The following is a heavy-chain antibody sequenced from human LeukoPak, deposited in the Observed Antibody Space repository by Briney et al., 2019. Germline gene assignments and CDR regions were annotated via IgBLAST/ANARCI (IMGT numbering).Heavy chain of an antibody. D-gene: IGHD2-8*02. CDR1: DGSIISSSYY. CDR2: IYYSGST. CDR3: ARFTDVRRFDP. V-gene: IGHV4-61*05. Sequence: PSETLSLTCTVSDGSIISSSYYWGWIRQPPGKGLEWIGYIYYSGSTNYNPSLKSRVTISVDTSKNQFSLKLSSVTAADTAVYYCARFTDVRRFDPWGQGTLVTVSS. J-gene: IGHJ5*02.